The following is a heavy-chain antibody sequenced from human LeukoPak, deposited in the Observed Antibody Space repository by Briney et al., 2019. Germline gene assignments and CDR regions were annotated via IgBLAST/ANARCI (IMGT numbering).Heavy chain of an antibody. CDR2: IYYSGST. CDR1: GGSISSYY. D-gene: IGHD2-2*01. V-gene: IGHV4-59*12. J-gene: IGHJ4*02. CDR3: ARGRVPAAPANY. Sequence: SETLSLTCTVSGGSISSYYWSWIRQPPGKGLEWIGYIYYSGSTNYNPSLKSRVTISVDTSRNQFSLKLSSVTAADTAVYYCARGRVPAAPANYWGQGTLVTVSS.